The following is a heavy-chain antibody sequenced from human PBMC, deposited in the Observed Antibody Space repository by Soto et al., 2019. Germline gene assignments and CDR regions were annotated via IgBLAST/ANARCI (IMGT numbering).Heavy chain of an antibody. Sequence: PGESLKISCKGSGYSFTKYWIGWVRQMPGKGLEWMGIIYPGDSDARYSPSFQGQVIISADKSINTAYLQWSSLQASDTAVYYCARTYSGTYPLPFYFDYWGQGTQVTVAS. V-gene: IGHV5-51*01. D-gene: IGHD1-26*01. J-gene: IGHJ4*02. CDR2: IYPGDSDA. CDR3: ARTYSGTYPLPFYFDY. CDR1: GYSFTKYW.